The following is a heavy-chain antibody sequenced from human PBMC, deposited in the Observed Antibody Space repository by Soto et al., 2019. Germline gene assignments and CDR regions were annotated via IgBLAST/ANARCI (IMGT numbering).Heavy chain of an antibody. V-gene: IGHV3-7*01. D-gene: IGHD6-19*01. Sequence: GGSLRLSCAASGFTFSSYWMSWVRQAPGKGLEWVANIKQDGSEKYYVDSVKGRFTISRDNAKNSLYLQMNSLRAEDTAVYYCARDSKLYSSGWYDAFDIWGQGTMVTVSS. CDR1: GFTFSSYW. J-gene: IGHJ3*02. CDR2: IKQDGSEK. CDR3: ARDSKLYSSGWYDAFDI.